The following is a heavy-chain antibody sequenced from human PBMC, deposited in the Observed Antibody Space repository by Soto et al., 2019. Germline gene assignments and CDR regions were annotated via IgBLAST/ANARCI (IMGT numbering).Heavy chain of an antibody. J-gene: IGHJ6*02. CDR3: ARVNFWSGYYNVDYYYGMDV. V-gene: IGHV1-69*13. D-gene: IGHD3-3*01. CDR1: GGTFSSYA. CDR2: IIPIFGTA. Sequence: SVKVSCKASGGTFSSYAISWVRQAPGQGLEWMGGIIPIFGTANYAQKFQGRVTITADESTSTAYMELSSLRSEDTAVYYCARVNFWSGYYNVDYYYGMDVWGQGTTVTVSS.